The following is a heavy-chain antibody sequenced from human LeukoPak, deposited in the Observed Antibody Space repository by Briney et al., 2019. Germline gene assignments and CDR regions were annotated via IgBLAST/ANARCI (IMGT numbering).Heavy chain of an antibody. J-gene: IGHJ4*02. CDR3: ARGPRGGNWNEALDY. D-gene: IGHD1-1*01. CDR1: GYSFTSYW. Sequence: GESLKISCQASGYSFTSYWVGWVRQMPGKGLEWMGMFYPGDSDNRYSPSFQGQVTISADNSITTAYLQWSSLRASDTAMYYCARGPRGGNWNEALDYWGQGTPVTVSS. V-gene: IGHV5-51*01. CDR2: FYPGDSDN.